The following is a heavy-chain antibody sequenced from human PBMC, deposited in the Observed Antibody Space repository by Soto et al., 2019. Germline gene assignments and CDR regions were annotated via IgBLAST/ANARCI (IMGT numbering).Heavy chain of an antibody. J-gene: IGHJ4*02. CDR1: GYTFTSYG. V-gene: IGHV1-18*01. CDR2: ISAHNGNT. D-gene: IGHD1-1*01. CDR3: ARGRYGDY. Sequence: QVHLVQSGAEVRKPGASVKVSCKGSGYTFTSYGIAWVRQAPGQGLEWMGWISAHNGNTNYAQKVQGRVTVTRDTSTSTPYMELRNMRSDDTAVYYGARGRYGDYWGQGALVTVSS.